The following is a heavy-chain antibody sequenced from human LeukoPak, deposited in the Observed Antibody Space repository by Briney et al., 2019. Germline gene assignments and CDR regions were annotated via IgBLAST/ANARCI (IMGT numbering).Heavy chain of an antibody. J-gene: IGHJ3*02. V-gene: IGHV3-21*01. CDR3: ARDRSRWAYAFDI. Sequence: NTGGSLRLSCAASGFTFSSYSMNWVRQAPGKGLEWVSSISSSSSYIYYADSVKGRFTISRDNAKNSLYLQMNSLRAEDTAVCYCARDRSRWAYAFDIWGQGTMVTVSS. CDR2: ISSSSSYI. D-gene: IGHD4-23*01. CDR1: GFTFSSYS.